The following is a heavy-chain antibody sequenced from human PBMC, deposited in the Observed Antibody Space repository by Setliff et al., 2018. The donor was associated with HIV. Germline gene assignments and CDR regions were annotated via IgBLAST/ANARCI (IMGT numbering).Heavy chain of an antibody. Sequence: GASVKVSCKASGYTFTSYGISWVRQAPGQGLEWMGWISAYNGNTNYAQKLQGRVTMTTDTSTSTAYMELRSLRSDDTAVYYCARDGEYYDFWSGYYGVPGYFDYWGQGTLVIVSS. V-gene: IGHV1-18*01. J-gene: IGHJ4*02. CDR1: GYTFTSYG. CDR3: ARDGEYYDFWSGYYGVPGYFDY. D-gene: IGHD3-3*01. CDR2: ISAYNGNT.